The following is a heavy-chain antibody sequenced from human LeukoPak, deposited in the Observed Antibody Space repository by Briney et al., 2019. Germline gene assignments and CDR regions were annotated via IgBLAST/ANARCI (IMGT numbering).Heavy chain of an antibody. CDR2: INHSGST. D-gene: IGHD5-18*01. CDR3: ARAPPKYGYGIFRGYFDY. Sequence: PSETLSLTCAVYGGSFSGYYWSWIRQPPGKGLEWIGEINHSGSTNYNPSLKSRVTISVDTSKNQFSLKLSSVTAADTAVYSCARAPPKYGYGIFRGYFDYWGQGTLVTVSS. V-gene: IGHV4-34*01. J-gene: IGHJ4*02. CDR1: GGSFSGYY.